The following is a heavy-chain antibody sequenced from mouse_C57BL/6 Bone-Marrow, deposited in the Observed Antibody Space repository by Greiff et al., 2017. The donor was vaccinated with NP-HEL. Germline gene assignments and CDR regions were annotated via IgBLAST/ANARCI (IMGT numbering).Heavy chain of an antibody. J-gene: IGHJ1*03. CDR3: ARRTTVVARRDWYFDV. CDR2: IRNKANGYTT. CDR1: GFTFTDYY. V-gene: IGHV7-3*01. D-gene: IGHD1-1*01. Sequence: EVKLMESGGGLVQPGGSLSLSCAASGFTFTDYYMSWVRQPPGKALEWLGFIRNKANGYTTEYSASVKGRFTISRDNSQSILYRQMNALRAEDSATYYCARRTTVVARRDWYFDVWGTGTTVTVSS.